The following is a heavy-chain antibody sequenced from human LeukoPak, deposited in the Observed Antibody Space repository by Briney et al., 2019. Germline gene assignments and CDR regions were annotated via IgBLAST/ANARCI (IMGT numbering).Heavy chain of an antibody. D-gene: IGHD3-16*01. V-gene: IGHV4-31*03. J-gene: IGHJ4*02. CDR2: VYYTGHI. CDR1: GGSISSSSYC. Sequence: SETLSLTCTVSGGSISSSSYCWSWIRQHPEKGLEWIGYVYYTGHIYYNPSLKSRLTISSDTSKNQFFLNLSSVTAADTAVYYCARHPAGGGYFDYWGQGTLVTVSS. CDR3: ARHPAGGGYFDY.